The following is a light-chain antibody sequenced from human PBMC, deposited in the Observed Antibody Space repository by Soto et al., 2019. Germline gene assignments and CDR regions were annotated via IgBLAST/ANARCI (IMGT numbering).Light chain of an antibody. V-gene: IGKV2-24*01. CDR1: QSLAHSDGNTY. J-gene: IGKJ2*01. CDR2: KIS. Sequence: DVVLTQTPLSSPVTLGQPASISCRSSQSLAHSDGNTYLSWLQQRPGQPPRLLIYKISVRFSGVPDRFSGSGAGTDFTLKISRVEAEDVGVYYCMQATQFPHTFGQGTKLEIK. CDR3: MQATQFPHT.